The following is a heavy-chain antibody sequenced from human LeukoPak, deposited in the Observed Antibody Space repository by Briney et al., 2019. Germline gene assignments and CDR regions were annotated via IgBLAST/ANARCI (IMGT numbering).Heavy chain of an antibody. CDR2: ISGSGGST. V-gene: IGHV3-23*01. CDR3: AKDQDQWLEPSTADY. CDR1: GFTFSSYA. J-gene: IGHJ4*02. D-gene: IGHD6-19*01. Sequence: PGGSLRLSCAASGFTFSSYAMSWVRQAPGKGLEWVSAISGSGGSTYYADSVKGRFTISRDNSKNTLYLQMNSLGAEDTAVYYCAKDQDQWLEPSTADYWGQGTLVTVSS.